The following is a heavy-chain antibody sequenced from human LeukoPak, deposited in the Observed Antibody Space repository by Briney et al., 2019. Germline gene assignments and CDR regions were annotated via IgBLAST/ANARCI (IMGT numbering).Heavy chain of an antibody. CDR1: GFTFSSYA. V-gene: IGHV3-30*04. J-gene: IGHJ6*02. Sequence: GGSLRLSCAASGFTFSSYAMHWVRQAPGKGLGWVAVISYDGSNKYYADSVKGRFTISRDNSKNTLYLQMNSLRAEDTAVYYCYRRYQLLDYYYYYGMDVWGQGTTVTVSS. D-gene: IGHD2-2*01. CDR2: ISYDGSNK. CDR3: YRRYQLLDYYYYYGMDV.